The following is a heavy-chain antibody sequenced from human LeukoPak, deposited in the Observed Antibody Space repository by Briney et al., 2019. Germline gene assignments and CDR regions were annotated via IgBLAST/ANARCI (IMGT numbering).Heavy chain of an antibody. CDR1: GGSISSSSYY. CDR2: IYYSGST. J-gene: IGHJ6*02. D-gene: IGHD6-19*01. Sequence: PSETLSLTCAVSGGSISSSSYYWGWIRQPPGKGLEWIGSIYYSGSTYYNPSLKSRVTISVDTSKNQFSLKLSSVTAADTAVYYCACPYSSGWLYYYYYGMDVWGQGTTVTVSS. CDR3: ACPYSSGWLYYYYYGMDV. V-gene: IGHV4-39*01.